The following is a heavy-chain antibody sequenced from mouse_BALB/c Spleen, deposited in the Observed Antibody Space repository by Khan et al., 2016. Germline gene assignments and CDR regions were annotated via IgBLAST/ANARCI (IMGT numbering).Heavy chain of an antibody. CDR2: ISYSGST. CDR3: ARYAGNYVYYFDY. Sequence: EVKLEESGPSLVKPSQTLSLTCSVTGDSITSGYWNWIRKFPGNKLEYMGYISYSGSTYYNPSLKSRISITRDTSKNQYYLQLNSVTTEDTATYYCARYAGNYVYYFDYWCQGTTLTVSS. CDR1: GDSITSGY. J-gene: IGHJ2*01. V-gene: IGHV3-8*02. D-gene: IGHD2-1*01.